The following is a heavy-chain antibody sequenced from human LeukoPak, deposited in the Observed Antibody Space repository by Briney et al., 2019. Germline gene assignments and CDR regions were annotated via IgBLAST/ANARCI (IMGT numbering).Heavy chain of an antibody. Sequence: ASVKVSCKASGYTFTNYGISWVRQAPGQGLEWMGWISAYSGNTDYAQKLQGRVTMTTGTSTSTAYMELRSLRSDDTAVYYCARTSYDYLGGTYRPIYFQHWGQGTLVTVSS. D-gene: IGHD3-16*02. J-gene: IGHJ1*01. CDR3: ARTSYDYLGGTYRPIYFQH. V-gene: IGHV1-18*01. CDR2: ISAYSGNT. CDR1: GYTFTNYG.